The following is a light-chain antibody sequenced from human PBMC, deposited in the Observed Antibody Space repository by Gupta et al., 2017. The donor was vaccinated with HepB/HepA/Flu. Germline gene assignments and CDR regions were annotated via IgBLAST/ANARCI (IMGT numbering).Light chain of an antibody. CDR2: GAS. Sequence: EIVLTQSPATLSLSPGERATLSCRASQSVGDFLAWYQHKPGQPPRLLIHGASNRVTGTPARCSGSGSGTDFTLTISSLEPEDFAVYYCQQRSSWLTFGGGTKVEMK. J-gene: IGKJ4*01. CDR3: QQRSSWLT. CDR1: QSVGDF. V-gene: IGKV3-11*01.